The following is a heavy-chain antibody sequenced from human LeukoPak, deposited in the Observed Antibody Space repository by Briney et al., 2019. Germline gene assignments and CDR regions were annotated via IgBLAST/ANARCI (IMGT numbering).Heavy chain of an antibody. CDR1: GDSISSNNYY. CDR2: IPYSGST. CDR3: ARCKDYYVSGSYYKTFDY. V-gene: IGHV4-39*07. J-gene: IGHJ4*02. Sequence: PSETLSLTCTVSGDSISSNNYYWAWIRQPPGKGLEWIGSIPYSGSTYYNPSLKSRVIMSVDTSKNQFSLKLSSVTAADTAVYYCARCKDYYVSGSYYKTFDYWGQGTLVTVSS. D-gene: IGHD3-10*01.